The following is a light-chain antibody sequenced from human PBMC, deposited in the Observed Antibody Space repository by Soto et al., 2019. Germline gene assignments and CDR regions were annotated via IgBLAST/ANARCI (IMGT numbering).Light chain of an antibody. J-gene: IGLJ7*01. CDR3: SSYAVSNFCV. V-gene: IGLV2-8*01. CDR2: EVS. Sequence: QSDLTQPPSASGSPGQSVTISCTGTGSDVGGYNYVSWYQQHPGKDPKLIIYEVSQRPSVVPDRFAGSKSGNTASLTVSGLQAEDVADYYCSSYAVSNFCVFGGGTQLTVL. CDR1: GSDVGGYNY.